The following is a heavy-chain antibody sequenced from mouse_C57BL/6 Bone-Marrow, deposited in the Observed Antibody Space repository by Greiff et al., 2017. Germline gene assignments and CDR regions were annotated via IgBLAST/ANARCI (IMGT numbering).Heavy chain of an antibody. J-gene: IGHJ4*01. CDR2: ITHSGET. CDR1: GFPITSGYY. D-gene: IGHD2-5*01. Sequence: VKLMESGPGLVKPSQSLFLTCSITGFPITSGYYWIWIRQSPGKPLEWMGYITHSGETFYKPSLKSPISITRETSKNQFFLQMNSVATEDTAMYYCAGDRSAYYSNYGDAMDCWGQGTSVTVAS. V-gene: IGHV12-3*01. CDR3: AGDRSAYYSNYGDAMDC.